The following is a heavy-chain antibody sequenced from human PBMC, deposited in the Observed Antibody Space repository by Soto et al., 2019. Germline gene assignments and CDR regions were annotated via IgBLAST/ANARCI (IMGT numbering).Heavy chain of an antibody. CDR2: ISASGGLK. CDR1: GFTFTNYA. J-gene: IGHJ5*02. D-gene: IGHD1-26*01. CDR3: AREVGAPSGWLDP. V-gene: IGHV3-23*01. Sequence: EVQLSESGGDLRQSGGSLRLSCAASGFTFTNYARTWVRQTPGKGLEWVSGISASGGLKYYADSVQGRFTVSRDNSKNILYLQMDNLRDEDTALYYCAREVGAPSGWLDPWGQGTQVTVSS.